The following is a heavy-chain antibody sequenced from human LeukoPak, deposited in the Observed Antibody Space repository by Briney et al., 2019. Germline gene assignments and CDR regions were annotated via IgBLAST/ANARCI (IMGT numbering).Heavy chain of an antibody. Sequence: ASVKVSSKASGYTFTSYGISWVRQAPGQGLEWMGWISAYNGNTNYAQKLQGRVTMTTDTSTSTAYMELRSLRSDDTAVYYCAKWGGATRARYYYYNMDVWGKGTRVTVSS. CDR3: AKWGGATRARYYYYNMDV. J-gene: IGHJ6*03. CDR2: ISAYNGNT. V-gene: IGHV1-18*01. D-gene: IGHD5-24*01. CDR1: GYTFTSYG.